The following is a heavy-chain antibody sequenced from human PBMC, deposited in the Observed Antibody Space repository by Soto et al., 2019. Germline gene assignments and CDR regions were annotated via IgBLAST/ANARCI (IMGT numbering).Heavy chain of an antibody. J-gene: IGHJ6*02. D-gene: IGHD1-26*01. Sequence: QVQLVESGGGVVQPGRSLRLSCAASGFTFSSYGMHWVRQAPGKGLEWVAVIWCDGSNKYYADSVKGRFTISRDNSKNSLYLQMNSLRAEDTAVYYCARVSRQTGGATSYYYCYGVDVWGQGTTVTVSS. CDR2: IWCDGSNK. V-gene: IGHV3-33*01. CDR3: ARVSRQTGGATSYYYCYGVDV. CDR1: GFTFSSYG.